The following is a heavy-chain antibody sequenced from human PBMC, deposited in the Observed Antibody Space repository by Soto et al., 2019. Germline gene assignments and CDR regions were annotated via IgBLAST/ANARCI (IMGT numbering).Heavy chain of an antibody. Sequence: PGGSLRLSCAASGFTFSSYSMNWVRQAPGKGLEWVSYISSSSSTIYYADSVKGRFTISRDNAKNSLYLQMNSLRAEDTAVYYCAADQYYDILTGYYSDYYYYMDVWGKGTTVTVSS. CDR2: ISSSSSTI. V-gene: IGHV3-48*01. CDR1: GFTFSSYS. J-gene: IGHJ6*03. D-gene: IGHD3-9*01. CDR3: AADQYYDILTGYYSDYYYYMDV.